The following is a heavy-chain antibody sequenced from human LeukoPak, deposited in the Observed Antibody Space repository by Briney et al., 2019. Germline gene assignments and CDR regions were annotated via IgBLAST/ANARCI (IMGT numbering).Heavy chain of an antibody. Sequence: GGSLRFSCAASGFTFSIYAMTWVRQAPGKGLEWVSTLTFSGGSTYYADSVKGRFTISRDNSKNTLYLQMNSLRAEDTAVYYCAKDVDYYDSSGYYHYYFDYWGQGTLVTVSS. CDR3: AKDVDYYDSSGYYHYYFDY. CDR2: LTFSGGST. V-gene: IGHV3-23*01. CDR1: GFTFSIYA. J-gene: IGHJ4*02. D-gene: IGHD3-22*01.